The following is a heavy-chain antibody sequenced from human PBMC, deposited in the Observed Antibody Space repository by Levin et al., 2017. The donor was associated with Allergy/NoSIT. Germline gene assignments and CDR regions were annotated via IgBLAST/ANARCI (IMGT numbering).Heavy chain of an antibody. Sequence: GSLRLSCTVSGASISSFYWSWIRQLPGKGLEWIGYIHYSESANYNPSLKSRVTISIDTSKNQFSLKVTSVTAADTAVYYCARGSTGAYGPWGQGTLVTVSS. CDR1: GASISSFY. J-gene: IGHJ5*02. CDR3: ARGSTGAYGP. V-gene: IGHV4-59*01. CDR2: IHYSESA. D-gene: IGHD1-26*01.